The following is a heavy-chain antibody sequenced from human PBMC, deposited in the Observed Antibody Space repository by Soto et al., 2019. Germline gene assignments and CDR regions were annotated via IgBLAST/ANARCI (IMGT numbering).Heavy chain of an antibody. CDR3: AFITTPAR. D-gene: IGHD1-1*01. J-gene: IGHJ6*02. CDR2: IYSGGSA. V-gene: IGHV3-53*02. Sequence: EVQLVETGGGLIQPGGSLRLSCAASGFTVSNNWMSWVRQAPGKGLEWVSLIYSGGSAFYTDSVKGRFIISRDNSKNTLYLQMNSLRVEGTAVYYCAFITTPARWGQGTTVTVSS. CDR1: GFTVSNNW.